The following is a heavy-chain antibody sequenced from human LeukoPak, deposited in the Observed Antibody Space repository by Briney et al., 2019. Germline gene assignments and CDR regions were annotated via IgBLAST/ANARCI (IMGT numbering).Heavy chain of an antibody. CDR1: GFTFSSYW. V-gene: IGHV3-74*01. CDR2: INTDGSST. Sequence: GGSLRLSCAASGFTFSSYWMHWVRQAPGKGLVWVSRINTDGSSTNYADSVKGRFTISRDNAKNTLYLQMNSLRAEDTAVYYCASTRRDGSNYWDYWGQGALVTVSS. CDR3: ASTRRDGSNYWDY. D-gene: IGHD5-24*01. J-gene: IGHJ4*02.